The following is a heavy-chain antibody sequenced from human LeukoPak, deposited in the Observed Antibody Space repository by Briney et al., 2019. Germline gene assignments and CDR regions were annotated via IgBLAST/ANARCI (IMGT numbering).Heavy chain of an antibody. V-gene: IGHV1-8*03. D-gene: IGHD1-26*01. CDR2: MNPNSGNT. CDR1: GYTFTSYD. CDR3: ARDLSGSRVRGYFDY. J-gene: IGHJ4*02. Sequence: ASVKVSCKASGYTFTSYDINWVRQATGQGLEWMGWMNPNSGNTGYAQKFQGRVTIARNTSISTAYMELSSLRSEDTAVYYCARDLSGSRVRGYFDYWGQGTLVTVSS.